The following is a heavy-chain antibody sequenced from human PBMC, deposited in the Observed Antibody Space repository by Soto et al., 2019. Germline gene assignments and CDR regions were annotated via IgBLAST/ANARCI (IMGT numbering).Heavy chain of an antibody. J-gene: IGHJ2*01. D-gene: IGHD2-15*01. CDR2: ISYDGSNK. V-gene: IGHV3-30-3*01. CDR3: ARDFLRVLGGDCSGGSCAYFDL. CDR1: GFTFSSYA. Sequence: GGSLRLSCAASGFTFSSYAMHWVRQAPGKGLEWVAVISYDGSNKYYADSVKGRFTISRDNSKNTLYLQMNSLRAEDTAVYYCARDFLRVLGGDCSGGSCAYFDLWGRGTLVTVSS.